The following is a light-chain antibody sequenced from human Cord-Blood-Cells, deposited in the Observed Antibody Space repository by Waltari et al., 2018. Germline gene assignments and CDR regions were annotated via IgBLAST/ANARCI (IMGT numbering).Light chain of an antibody. CDR2: DVS. Sequence: QSALTQPRSVSGSPGQSVTISCTGTSRDVGGYTFDPWCQPHPGTAPKLMIYDVSKRPSGVPDRFSGSKSGNTASLTISGLQAEDEADYYCCSYAGSYTVVFGGGTKLTVL. J-gene: IGLJ2*01. CDR3: CSYAGSYTVV. CDR1: SRDVGGYTF. V-gene: IGLV2-11*01.